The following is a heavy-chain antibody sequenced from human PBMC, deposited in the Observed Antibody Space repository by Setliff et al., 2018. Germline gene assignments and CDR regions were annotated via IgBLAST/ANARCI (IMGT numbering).Heavy chain of an antibody. J-gene: IGHJ3*02. CDR2: IHNDGTST. V-gene: IGHV3-74*01. D-gene: IGHD1-26*01. CDR1: GFTFSRYW. Sequence: PGGSLRLSCEASGFTFSRYWMHWVRQAPGKGLVWVSHIHNDGTSTSYADSGKGRFTISRDNAKNTVYREMNRLRAEDTAIYYCTRDWGGVGATNAFDIWGQGTMVTVSS. CDR3: TRDWGGVGATNAFDI.